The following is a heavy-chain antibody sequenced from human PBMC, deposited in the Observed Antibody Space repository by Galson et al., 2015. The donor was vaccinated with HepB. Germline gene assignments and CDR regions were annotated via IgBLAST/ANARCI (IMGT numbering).Heavy chain of an antibody. D-gene: IGHD3-22*01. V-gene: IGHV3-33*01. Sequence: SLRLSCAASGFTFSSYGMHWVRQAPGKGPEWVAVIWHDGSKKHYSDSVKGRFTVSRDNSKNTLYLQVNSLRAEDTALYYCAREAAYYFDSSGYPLGYWGQGTLVTVSS. J-gene: IGHJ4*02. CDR1: GFTFSSYG. CDR2: IWHDGSKK. CDR3: AREAAYYFDSSGYPLGY.